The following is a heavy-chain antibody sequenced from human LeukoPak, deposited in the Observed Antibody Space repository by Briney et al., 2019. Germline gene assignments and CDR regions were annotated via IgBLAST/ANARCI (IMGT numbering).Heavy chain of an antibody. J-gene: IGHJ5*02. CDR3: ARDRHQLTSRTTGYNWFDL. V-gene: IGHV4-59*01. CDR2: FYSNGRT. Sequence: KSSETLSLTCDVSGGSISSFHWSWIRQPPGRGLEWMLSFYSNGRTNYNPSLKSRVTTSVDTSKNQFSLTLTSVTAADTAFYYCARDRHQLTSRTTGYNWFDLWGPGTLVTVSS. CDR1: GGSISSFH. D-gene: IGHD1-1*01.